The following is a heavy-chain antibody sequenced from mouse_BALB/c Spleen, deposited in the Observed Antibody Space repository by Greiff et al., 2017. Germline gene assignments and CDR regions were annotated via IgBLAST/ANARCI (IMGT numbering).Heavy chain of an antibody. V-gene: IGHV14-4*02. J-gene: IGHJ3*01. D-gene: IGHD2-1*01. CDR2: IDPENGDT. CDR3: NAWVYYGNYEPFAY. Sequence: VQLQQSGAELVRPGASVKLSCTASGFNIKDYYMHWVKQRPEQGLEWIGWIDPENGDTEYAPKFQGKATMTADTSSNTAYLQLSSLTSEDTAVYYFNAWVYYGNYEPFAYWGQGTLVTGSA. CDR1: GFNIKDYY.